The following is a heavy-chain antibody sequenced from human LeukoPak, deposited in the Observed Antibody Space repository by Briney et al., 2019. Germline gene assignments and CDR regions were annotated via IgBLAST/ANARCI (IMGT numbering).Heavy chain of an antibody. CDR3: ARDTGVDFWSGWYFHY. D-gene: IGHD3-3*01. CDR1: GFTFSTYA. CDR2: ISYDGTNE. V-gene: IGHV3-30*01. Sequence: GGSLRLSCAASGFTFSTYAMHWVRQAPGKGLEWVAVISYDGTNEYYADSVKGRFTISRDNSKNTLCLQMNSLRAEDTAVYYCARDTGVDFWSGWYFHYWGQGTLVTVSS. J-gene: IGHJ4*02.